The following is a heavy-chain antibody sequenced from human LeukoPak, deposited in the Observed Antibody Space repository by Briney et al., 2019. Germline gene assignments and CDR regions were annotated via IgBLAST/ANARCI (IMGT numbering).Heavy chain of an antibody. CDR3: ARGFYSSGWYTVLNWFDP. D-gene: IGHD6-19*01. CDR2: INHSGST. J-gene: IGHJ5*02. V-gene: IGHV4-34*01. Sequence: SETLSLTCAVYGGSFSGYYWSWIRQPPGKGLEWIGEINHSGSTNYNPSLKSRVTISVDTSKNQFSLKLSSVTAADTAVYYCARGFYSSGWYTVLNWFDPWGQGTLVTVSS. CDR1: GGSFSGYY.